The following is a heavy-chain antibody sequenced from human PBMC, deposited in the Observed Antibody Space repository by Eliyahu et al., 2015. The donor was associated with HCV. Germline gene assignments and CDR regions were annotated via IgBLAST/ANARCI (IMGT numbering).Heavy chain of an antibody. D-gene: IGHD4-17*01. CDR3: ARDTLPYGDPDAFDI. V-gene: IGHV3-33*01. CDR2: IWYDGSNK. CDR1: GFTFSSYG. Sequence: QVQLVESGGGVVQPGRSLRLSCAASGFTFSSYGMHWVRQAPGKGLEWVAVIWYDGSNKYYADSVKGRFTISRDNSKNTLYLQMNSLRAEDTAVYYCARDTLPYGDPDAFDIWGQGTMVTVSS. J-gene: IGHJ3*02.